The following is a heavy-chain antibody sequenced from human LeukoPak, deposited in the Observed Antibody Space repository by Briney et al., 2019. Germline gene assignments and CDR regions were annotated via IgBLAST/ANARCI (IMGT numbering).Heavy chain of an antibody. D-gene: IGHD4-17*01. Sequence: SETLSLTCAVYGGSFSGYYWSWIRQPPGKGLEWIGEINHSGSTYYNPSLKSRVTISVDTSKNQFSLKLNSVTAADTAVYYCARHSGMTTVTAYLDYWGQGTLVTVSS. CDR2: INHSGST. V-gene: IGHV4-34*01. J-gene: IGHJ4*02. CDR3: ARHSGMTTVTAYLDY. CDR1: GGSFSGYY.